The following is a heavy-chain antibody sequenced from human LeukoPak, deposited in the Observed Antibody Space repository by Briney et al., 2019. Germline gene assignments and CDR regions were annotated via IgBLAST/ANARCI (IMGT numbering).Heavy chain of an antibody. V-gene: IGHV4-59*01. D-gene: IGHD4-17*01. CDR3: ASLRADYGVYYFDY. CDR2: ISYSGNT. CDR1: GGSISSYY. Sequence: SETLSLTCTVSGGSISSYYWSWIRRPPGKGLEWIGYISYSGNTNYSPSLKSRATISVDTSKNQFSLKLSSVTAADTAVYYCASLRADYGVYYFDYWGQGTLVTVSS. J-gene: IGHJ4*02.